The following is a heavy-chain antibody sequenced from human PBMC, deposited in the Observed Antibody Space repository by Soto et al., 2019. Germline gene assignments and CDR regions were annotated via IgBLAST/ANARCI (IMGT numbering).Heavy chain of an antibody. CDR3: ARVSGGYSYGSVGYFDY. V-gene: IGHV4-31*03. CDR1: GGSISSGGYY. Sequence: SETLSLTCTVSGGSISSGGYYWSWIRQHPGKGLEWIGYIYYSGSTYYNPSLKSRVTISVDTSKNQFSLKLSSVTAADTAVYYCARVSGGYSYGSVGYFDYWGQGTLVTVSS. J-gene: IGHJ4*02. CDR2: IYYSGST. D-gene: IGHD5-18*01.